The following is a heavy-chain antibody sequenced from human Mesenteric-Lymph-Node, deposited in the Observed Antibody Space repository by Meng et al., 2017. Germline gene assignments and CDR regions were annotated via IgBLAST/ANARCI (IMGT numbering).Heavy chain of an antibody. CDR3: ARDYYYDSSGYRIFDY. J-gene: IGHJ4*02. D-gene: IGHD3-22*01. CDR1: GGSISSSNW. Sequence: QGHLQGAGPGLVKPSGTLSLTCAVSGGSISSSNWWSWVRQPPGKGLEWIGEIYHSGSTNYNPSLKSRVTISVDKSKNQFSLKLSSVTAADTAVYYCARDYYYDSSGYRIFDYWGQGTLVTVFS. V-gene: IGHV4-4*02. CDR2: IYHSGST.